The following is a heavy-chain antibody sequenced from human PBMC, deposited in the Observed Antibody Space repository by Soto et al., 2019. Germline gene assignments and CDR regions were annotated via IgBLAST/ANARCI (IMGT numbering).Heavy chain of an antibody. V-gene: IGHV4-34*01. D-gene: IGHD3-3*01. CDR1: GGSFSGYY. CDR2: INHSGST. J-gene: IGHJ5*02. CDR3: AMLTTIFGVVIIDWFDP. Sequence: PSETLSLTCAVYGGSFSGYYWSWIRQPPGKGLEWIGEINHSGSTNYNPSLKSRVTISVDTSKNQFSLKLSSVTAADTAVYYCAMLTTIFGVVIIDWFDPWGQGTLVTVSS.